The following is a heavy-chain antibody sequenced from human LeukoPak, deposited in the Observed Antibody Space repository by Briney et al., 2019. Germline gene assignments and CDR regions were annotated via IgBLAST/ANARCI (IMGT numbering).Heavy chain of an antibody. Sequence: AGGSLRLSCVASGFSFRNYAIHWVRQAPGKGLEYVSVINTDGWITYYADSVKGRFTISRDNSKNTVYLQMGSLRGEDMAVYYCARERSGYQSLDYWGQGTLVTVSS. D-gene: IGHD3-3*01. CDR1: GFSFRNYA. CDR2: INTDGWIT. V-gene: IGHV3-64*02. J-gene: IGHJ4*02. CDR3: ARERSGYQSLDY.